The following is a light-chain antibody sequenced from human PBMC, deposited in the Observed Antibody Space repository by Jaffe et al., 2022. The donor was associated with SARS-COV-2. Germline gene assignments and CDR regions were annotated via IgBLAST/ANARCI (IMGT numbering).Light chain of an antibody. CDR2: LGS. CDR1: QSLLHSNGLTY. Sequence: DIVMTQSPLSLPVTPGEPASISCRSSQSLLHSNGLTYLNWYLQRPGQSPQLLIFLGSGRPSGVPDRFSGSGSGTDFTLTISRVEADDVGVYYCMQAQQSPRTFGQGTKLEIK. V-gene: IGKV2-28*01. J-gene: IGKJ2*01. CDR3: MQAQQSPRT.